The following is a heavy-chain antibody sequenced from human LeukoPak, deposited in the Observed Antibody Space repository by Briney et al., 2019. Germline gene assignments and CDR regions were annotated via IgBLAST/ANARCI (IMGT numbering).Heavy chain of an antibody. CDR2: IYYSGST. Sequence: SETLSLTCTVSGGSISSSSYYWGWIRQPPGKGLEWIGSIYYSGSTYYNPSLKSRVTISVDTSKNQFSLKLSSVTAADTAVYYWAENFPRGGGGENWFDPWGQGTLVTVSS. J-gene: IGHJ5*02. D-gene: IGHD3-16*01. V-gene: IGHV4-39*01. CDR3: AENFPRGGGGENWFDP. CDR1: GGSISSSSYY.